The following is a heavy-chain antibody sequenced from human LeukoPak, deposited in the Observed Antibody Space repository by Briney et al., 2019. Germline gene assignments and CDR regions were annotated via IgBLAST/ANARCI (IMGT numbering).Heavy chain of an antibody. V-gene: IGHV3-23*01. D-gene: IGHD3-3*01. J-gene: IGHJ6*02. CDR1: GFTFSSYA. CDR2: ISGSGGST. Sequence: GGSLRLSCAASGFTFSSYAMSWVRQAPGKGLEWVSAISGSGGSTYYADSVKGRFTISRDNSKNTLYLQMNSLRAEDTAVYYCAKHQKTIFWSGCYTDYYYYYGMDVWGQGTTVTVSS. CDR3: AKHQKTIFWSGCYTDYYYYYGMDV.